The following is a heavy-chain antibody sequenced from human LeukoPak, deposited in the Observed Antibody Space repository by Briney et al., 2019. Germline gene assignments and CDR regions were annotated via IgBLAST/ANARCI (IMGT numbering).Heavy chain of an antibody. CDR3: ARHSRGYSYGPTADY. Sequence: GESLKISCKGSGYSFSIYWIGWVRQMPGKVLEWMGIIYPADSDTRYSPSFQGQVTISADKSISTAYLQWSSLKASDTAMYYCARHSRGYSYGPTADYWGQGTLVTVSS. CDR2: IYPADSDT. V-gene: IGHV5-51*01. D-gene: IGHD5-18*01. CDR1: GYSFSIYW. J-gene: IGHJ4*02.